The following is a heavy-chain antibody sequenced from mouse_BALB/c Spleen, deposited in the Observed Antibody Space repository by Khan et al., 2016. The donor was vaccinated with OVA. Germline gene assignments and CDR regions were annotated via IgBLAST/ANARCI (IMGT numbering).Heavy chain of an antibody. CDR1: GYSITSDYA. J-gene: IGHJ3*01. CDR2: INYSGGT. D-gene: IGHD4-1*01. V-gene: IGHV3-2*02. Sequence: EVQLKESGPGLVKPSQSLSLTCTVTGYSITSDYAWNWIRQFPGNKLEWMGYINYSGGTSYNPSLKSRISITRDTSKNQFFLQLNSVTSEDTATYYCAMGRTYWGQGTLVTVSA. CDR3: AMGRTY.